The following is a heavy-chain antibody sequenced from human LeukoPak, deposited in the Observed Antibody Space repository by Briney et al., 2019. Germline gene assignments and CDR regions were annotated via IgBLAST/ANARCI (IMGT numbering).Heavy chain of an antibody. Sequence: ASVKVTCKASGYTFTGYYIHWVRQAHGPGLEWMGWINPNSGGTNYAQTFQGRVTMTRDTSITTAYMELSRLSSDATAVYYCARAMRMVRGVIMGWKVWFDAWGQGTLVTVSS. V-gene: IGHV1-2*02. CDR1: GYTFTGYY. CDR3: ARAMRMVRGVIMGWKVWFDA. D-gene: IGHD3-10*01. CDR2: INPNSGGT. J-gene: IGHJ5*02.